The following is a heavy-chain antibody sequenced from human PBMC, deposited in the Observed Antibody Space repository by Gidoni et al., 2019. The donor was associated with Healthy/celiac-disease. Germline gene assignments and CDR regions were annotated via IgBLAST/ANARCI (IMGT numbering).Heavy chain of an antibody. Sequence: EVQLVQSGAEVKKPGESLQLSCKGSGYSFPSYWIGWVRQMPGKGLEWMGIIYPGDSDTRYSPSFQGQVTISADKSISTAYLQWSSLKASDTAMYYCASRHSSSWYAFDYWGQGTLVTVSS. D-gene: IGHD6-13*01. V-gene: IGHV5-51*03. CDR2: IYPGDSDT. J-gene: IGHJ4*02. CDR3: ASRHSSSWYAFDY. CDR1: GYSFPSYW.